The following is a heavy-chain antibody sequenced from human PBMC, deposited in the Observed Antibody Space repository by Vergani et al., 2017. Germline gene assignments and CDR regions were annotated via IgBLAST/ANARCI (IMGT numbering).Heavy chain of an antibody. CDR3: ARAAPMGDCWSGPISPDYYYYYMDV. V-gene: IGHV4-4*02. CDR2: IYHSGST. J-gene: IGHJ6*03. CDR1: GGSISSSNW. D-gene: IGHD3-3*01. Sequence: QVQLQESGPGLVKPSGTLSLTCAVSGGSISSSNWWSWVRQPPGKGLEWIGEIYHSGSTNYNPSLKSRVTISVDKSKNQFSLKLSSVTAADTAVYYCARAAPMGDCWSGPISPDYYYYYMDVWGKGTTVTVSS.